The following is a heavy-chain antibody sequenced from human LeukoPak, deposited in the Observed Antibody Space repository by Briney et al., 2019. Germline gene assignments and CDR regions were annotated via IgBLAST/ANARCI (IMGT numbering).Heavy chain of an antibody. CDR3: ATVGYSSSWYDY. CDR2: ISSSSSYI. J-gene: IGHJ4*02. Sequence: GGSLRLSCAASGFTFSSYSMNWVRQAPGKGLEWVSSISSSSSYIYYADSVKGRFTISRDNAKNSLYLQMNSLRAEDTAVYYCATVGYSSSWYDYWGQGTLVTVSS. D-gene: IGHD6-13*01. CDR1: GFTFSSYS. V-gene: IGHV3-21*01.